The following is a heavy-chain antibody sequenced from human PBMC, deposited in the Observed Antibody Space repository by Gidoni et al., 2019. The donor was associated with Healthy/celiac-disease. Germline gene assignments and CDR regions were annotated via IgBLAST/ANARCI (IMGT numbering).Heavy chain of an antibody. Sequence: EVQLVESGGGLVTPGGSLRLSCAASGFTFSTAWLSWVRQAPGKGLEWVGRIKSKTDGGTTDYAAPVKGRFTISRDDSKNTLYLQMNSLKTEDTAVYYCTTDCRGTSCAPGYYYYYMDVWGKGTTVTVSS. V-gene: IGHV3-15*01. CDR2: IKSKTDGGTT. CDR1: GFTFSTAW. J-gene: IGHJ6*03. D-gene: IGHD2-2*01. CDR3: TTDCRGTSCAPGYYYYYMDV.